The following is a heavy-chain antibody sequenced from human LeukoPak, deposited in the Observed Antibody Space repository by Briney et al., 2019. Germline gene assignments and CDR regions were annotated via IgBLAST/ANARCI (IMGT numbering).Heavy chain of an antibody. CDR2: ISSSSSYI. J-gene: IGHJ4*02. CDR1: GFTFSSYS. Sequence: GGSLRLSCAASGFTFSSYSMTWVRQAPGKGLEWVSSISSSSSYIYYADSVKGRFTISRDNSKNTLYLQMNSLRAEDTAVYYCAKDKPVAGTNGSDYWGQGTLVTVSS. V-gene: IGHV3-21*04. CDR3: AKDKPVAGTNGSDY. D-gene: IGHD6-19*01.